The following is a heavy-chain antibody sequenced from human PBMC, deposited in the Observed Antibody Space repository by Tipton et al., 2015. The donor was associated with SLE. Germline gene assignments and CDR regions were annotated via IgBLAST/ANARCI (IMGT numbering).Heavy chain of an antibody. CDR3: AKDILSGSYYADLQH. Sequence: SLRLSCAASGFSFSNYGMHWVRQAAGKGLEWVAFIYYDGSNTYYADSVKGRFTISRDNSKNTLYLQMNSLRAEDTAVYYCAKDILSGSYYADLQHWGQGPLVTVSS. V-gene: IGHV3-33*06. CDR2: IYYDGSNT. D-gene: IGHD1-26*01. J-gene: IGHJ1*01. CDR1: GFSFSNYG.